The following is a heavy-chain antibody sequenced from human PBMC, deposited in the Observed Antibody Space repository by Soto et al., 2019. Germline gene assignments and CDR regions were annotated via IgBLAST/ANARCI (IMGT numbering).Heavy chain of an antibody. CDR3: VAPYCSSRRCYAFDH. CDR1: GYIFTEYH. CDR2: INPKSGGT. Sequence: ASVKVSCKASGYIFTEYHMYWLRQAPGQGLEWMGWINPKSGGTDYAQKIQGRVTVTRDTSISTAYMELNSLRSDDTAIYYCVAPYCSSRRCYAFDHWGQGTLVTVSS. V-gene: IGHV1-2*02. D-gene: IGHD2-15*01. J-gene: IGHJ4*02.